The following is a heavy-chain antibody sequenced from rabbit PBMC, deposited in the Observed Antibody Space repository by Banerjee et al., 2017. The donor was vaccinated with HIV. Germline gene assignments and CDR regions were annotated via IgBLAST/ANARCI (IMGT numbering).Heavy chain of an antibody. CDR3: VRDTWKFSL. D-gene: IGHD3-1*01. V-gene: IGHV1S45*01. Sequence: QEQLVESGGGLVQPGGSLKLSCKASGIDFSGHFYMCWVRQAPGKGLELIACIYAASGGSAWYATWAKGRFTISKTSSTTVTLQMTSLTVADTATYWCVRDTWKFSLWGPGTLVTVS. CDR2: IYAASGGSA. J-gene: IGHJ4*01. CDR1: GIDFSGHFY.